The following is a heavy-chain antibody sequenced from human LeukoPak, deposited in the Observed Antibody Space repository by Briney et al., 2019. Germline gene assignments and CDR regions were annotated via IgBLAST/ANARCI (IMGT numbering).Heavy chain of an antibody. Sequence: ASVKVSCKASGYTFTGYYLHWVRQAPGQGLEWMGWINPNSGGTNYAQKFQGRVTMTRDTSISTAYMELSRLRSDDTAVYYCARWMATVTTPDYWGQGTLVTVSS. J-gene: IGHJ4*02. D-gene: IGHD4-11*01. V-gene: IGHV1-2*02. CDR1: GYTFTGYY. CDR3: ARWMATVTTPDY. CDR2: INPNSGGT.